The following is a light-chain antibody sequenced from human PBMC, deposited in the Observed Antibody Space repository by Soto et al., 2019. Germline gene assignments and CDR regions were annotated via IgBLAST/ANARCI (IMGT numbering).Light chain of an antibody. J-gene: IGKJ2*01. Sequence: DIVVSQSPDSLALPLGAAATINCRSSQSVLYNSNNKNYLAWYHQRPGQPPRILLYWASTRESGVPDRFTGSGSETVFTLTISSLQADDVGTYYCQQYYSPPYSFGQGTKLEI. CDR3: QQYYSPPYS. CDR1: QSVLYNSNNKNY. CDR2: WAS. V-gene: IGKV4-1*01.